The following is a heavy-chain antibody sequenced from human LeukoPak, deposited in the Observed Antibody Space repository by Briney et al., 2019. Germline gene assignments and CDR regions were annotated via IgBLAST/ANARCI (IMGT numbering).Heavy chain of an antibody. Sequence: KPSETLSLTCAVYGGSFSGYYWSWIRQPPGKGLEWIGEINHSGSTNYNPSLKSRVTISVDTSKNQFSLKLSSVTAADTAVYYCARGGRGLRHDFDYWGQGTLVTVSS. CDR1: GGSFSGYY. CDR3: ARGGRGLRHDFDY. V-gene: IGHV4-34*01. CDR2: INHSGST. J-gene: IGHJ4*02. D-gene: IGHD5-12*01.